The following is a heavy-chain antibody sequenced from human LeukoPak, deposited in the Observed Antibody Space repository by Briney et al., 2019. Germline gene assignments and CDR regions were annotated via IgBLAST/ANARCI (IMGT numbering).Heavy chain of an antibody. D-gene: IGHD1-26*01. V-gene: IGHV4-59*01. CDR1: GGSISSYY. Sequence: SETLSLTCTVSGGSISSYYWSWIRQPPGKGLEWIGYIYYSGSTNYNPSLKSRVTISVDTSKNQFSLKLSSVTAADTAVYYCARVIVGATDWYFDLWGRGTLVTVSS. CDR3: ARVIVGATDWYFDL. CDR2: IYYSGST. J-gene: IGHJ2*01.